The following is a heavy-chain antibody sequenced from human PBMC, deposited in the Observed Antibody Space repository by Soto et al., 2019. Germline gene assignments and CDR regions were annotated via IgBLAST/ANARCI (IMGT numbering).Heavy chain of an antibody. CDR3: ARGGYSSGWYS. CDR2: IPYDGSNK. V-gene: IGHV3-30-3*01. CDR1: GFTFSSYA. J-gene: IGHJ4*02. D-gene: IGHD6-19*01. Sequence: QVQLVESGGGVVQPGRSLRLSCAASGFTFSSYAMHWVRQAPGKGLEWVAVIPYDGSNKYYADSVKGRFTISRDNSKNTLYLQMNSLRAEDTAVYYCARGGYSSGWYSWGQGTLVTVSS.